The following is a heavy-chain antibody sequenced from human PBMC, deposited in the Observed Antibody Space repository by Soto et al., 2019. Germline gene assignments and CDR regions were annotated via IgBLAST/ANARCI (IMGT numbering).Heavy chain of an antibody. J-gene: IGHJ6*02. CDR2: ISFDGSNE. Sequence: PGGTLRLSCAATGFTFSDYAMHCVRQAPGKGLEWVAIISFDGSNEHYADSVQSRFTISRDNSENTLYLQMNSLRADDTAVYYCARPAATVIFYSGMDVWGQGTTVTSP. CDR1: GFTFSDYA. D-gene: IGHD4-17*01. V-gene: IGHV3-30-3*01. CDR3: ARPAATVIFYSGMDV.